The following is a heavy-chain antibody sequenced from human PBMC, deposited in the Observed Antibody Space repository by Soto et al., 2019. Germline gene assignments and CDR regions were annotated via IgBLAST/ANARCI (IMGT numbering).Heavy chain of an antibody. CDR2: ISYDGSNK. J-gene: IGHJ6*02. V-gene: IGHV3-30-3*01. D-gene: IGHD5-18*01. Sequence: GGSLRLSCAASGFTFSSYALHWVRQAPGKGLEWVAVISYDGSNKYYADSVKGRFTISRDNSKNTLYLQMNSLRAEDTAVYYCAREKIHLWLPTYYYYGMDVWGQGTTVTVSS. CDR3: AREKIHLWLPTYYYYGMDV. CDR1: GFTFSSYA.